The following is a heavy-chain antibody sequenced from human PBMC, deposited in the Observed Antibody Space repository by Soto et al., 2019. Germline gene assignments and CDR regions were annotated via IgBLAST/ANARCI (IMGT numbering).Heavy chain of an antibody. V-gene: IGHV1-46*01. CDR3: ARDTSLGVGVTTYPGY. D-gene: IGHD1-26*01. CDR1: GYTFATYY. CDR2: INPNGGST. J-gene: IGHJ4*02. Sequence: GASVKVSCKASGYTFATYYMHWVRQAPGQGLEWMGIINPNGGSTSYAQKFQGRVTMTRDTSTNTVYMELTSLTSEDTAVYYCARDTSLGVGVTTYPGYWGQGTLVTAPQ.